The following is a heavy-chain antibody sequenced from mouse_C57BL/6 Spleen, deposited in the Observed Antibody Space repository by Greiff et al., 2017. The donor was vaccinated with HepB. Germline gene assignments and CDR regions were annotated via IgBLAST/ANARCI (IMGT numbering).Heavy chain of an antibody. V-gene: IGHV1-81*01. Sequence: VQLQQSGAELARPGASVKLSCKASGYTFTSYGISWVKQRTGQGLEWIGEIYPRSGNTYYNEKFKGKATLTADKSSSTAYMELRSLTSEDSAVYFCARRGLYYYAMDYWGQGTSVTVSS. J-gene: IGHJ4*01. D-gene: IGHD6-2*01. CDR3: ARRGLYYYAMDY. CDR1: GYTFTSYG. CDR2: IYPRSGNT.